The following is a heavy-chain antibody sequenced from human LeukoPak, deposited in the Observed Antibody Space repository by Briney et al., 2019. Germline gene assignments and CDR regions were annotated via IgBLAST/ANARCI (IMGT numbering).Heavy chain of an antibody. J-gene: IGHJ4*02. D-gene: IGHD1-7*01. CDR1: GFSFSDFG. Sequence: GRSLRLSCAASGFSFSDFGMHWVRQAPGKGLEWTTIIWYDGSNKYYADSVKGRFTISRDNSKNTLYLQMNSLRAEDTAVYYCARDGNYDRLDYWGQGTLVTVSS. CDR2: IWYDGSNK. V-gene: IGHV3-33*01. CDR3: ARDGNYDRLDY.